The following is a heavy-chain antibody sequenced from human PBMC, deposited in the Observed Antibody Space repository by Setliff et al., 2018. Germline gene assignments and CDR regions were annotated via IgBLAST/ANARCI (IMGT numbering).Heavy chain of an antibody. D-gene: IGHD6-13*01. CDR2: IGPNGGST. J-gene: IGHJ6*02. Sequence: PGGSLRLSCAASGFTFSSDPMNWVRQAPGKGLEYVSSIGPNGGSTYYADSVKGRFTISRDNAKNSLYLQMNSLRAEDTAVYYCARDRIAAADAIHYYYFAMDVWGQGTTVTVSS. CDR1: GFTFSSDP. V-gene: IGHV3-21*01. CDR3: ARDRIAAADAIHYYYFAMDV.